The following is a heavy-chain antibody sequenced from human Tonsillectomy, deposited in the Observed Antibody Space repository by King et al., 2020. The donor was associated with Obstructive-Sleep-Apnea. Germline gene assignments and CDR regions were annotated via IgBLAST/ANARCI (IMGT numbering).Heavy chain of an antibody. CDR1: GFSLSNARMG. CDR2: IFSNYEK. J-gene: IGHJ3*02. V-gene: IGHV2-26*01. D-gene: IGHD6-13*01. Sequence: FTLKESGPVLVKPTETLTLTCTVSGFSLSNARMGVSWIRQPPGKALEWLAHIFSNYEKSYSTSLKSRLTISKDTSKSQVVLTMTNMDPVDTATYYCARIQGAAAGYDAFDIWGQGTMVTVSS. CDR3: ARIQGAAAGYDAFDI.